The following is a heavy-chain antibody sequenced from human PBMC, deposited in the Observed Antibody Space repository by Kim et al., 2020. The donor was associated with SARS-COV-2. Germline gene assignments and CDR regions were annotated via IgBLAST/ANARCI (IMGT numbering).Heavy chain of an antibody. CDR1: GFSISSSPYY. J-gene: IGHJ4*02. CDR3: ARRGPTYDSRGLPLDY. Sequence: SETLSLTRAVSGFSISSSPYYWGWIRQPPGKGLEWIGSIYYTGSAYYNPSLKSRVTISVDTSKNQFSLKLSSVTAADTAVYYCARRGPTYDSRGLPLDYWGQGTLVTVSS. CDR2: IYYTGSA. V-gene: IGHV4-39*01. D-gene: IGHD3-22*01.